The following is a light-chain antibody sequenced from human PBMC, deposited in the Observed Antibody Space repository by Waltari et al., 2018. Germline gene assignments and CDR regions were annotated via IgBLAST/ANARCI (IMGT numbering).Light chain of an antibody. Sequence: DIQMTQSPSVIYASVGDRVTITCRASQAINVFAGWFQQRPGKAPRRLIYAASTLERGVPSRFSGSGYGTEFTLTISSLQPEDFATYYCLQHKTYPHSFGQGTRVEIK. CDR1: QAINVF. CDR2: AAS. V-gene: IGKV1-17*03. J-gene: IGKJ2*03. CDR3: LQHKTYPHS.